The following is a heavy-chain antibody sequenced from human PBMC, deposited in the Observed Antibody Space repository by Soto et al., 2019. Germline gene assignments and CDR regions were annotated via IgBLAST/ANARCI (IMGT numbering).Heavy chain of an antibody. V-gene: IGHV4-30-4*01. CDR2: IYYSGST. CDR1: GGSISSGDYY. CDR3: ARDGEGYSYGPYFDY. Sequence: QVQLQESGPGLVKPSQTLSLTCTVSGGSISSGDYYWSWIRQPPGKGLEWIGYIYYSGSTYYNPSLKSRVTISVDASKNQFSLKLSSVSAAGTAVYYCARDGEGYSYGPYFDYWGQGTLVTVSS. J-gene: IGHJ4*02. D-gene: IGHD5-18*01.